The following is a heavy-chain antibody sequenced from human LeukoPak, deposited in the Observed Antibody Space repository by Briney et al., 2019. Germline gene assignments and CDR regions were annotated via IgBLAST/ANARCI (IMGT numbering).Heavy chain of an antibody. V-gene: IGHV1-18*01. CDR2: ISPYNSDT. CDR3: ARGNEHYDY. J-gene: IGHJ4*02. D-gene: IGHD1-1*01. Sequence: GASVKVSCKASGYIFTTYGITWVRQAPGQGLEWMGWISPYNSDTNYAQILPGRLTLTTDTSTSTVYMELRSLRSDDTAVYYCARGNEHYDYWGQGTPVTVSS. CDR1: GYIFTTYG.